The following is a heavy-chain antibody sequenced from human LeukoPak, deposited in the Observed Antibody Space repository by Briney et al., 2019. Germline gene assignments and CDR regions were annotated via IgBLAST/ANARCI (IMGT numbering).Heavy chain of an antibody. V-gene: IGHV3-33*01. J-gene: IGHJ5*02. D-gene: IGHD5-12*01. CDR1: GFTFSSYG. CDR3: ARDPSGRGVATTS. Sequence: GRSLRLSCAASGFTFSSYGMHWVRQAPGKGLEWVAVIWYDGSNKYYADSVKGRFTISRDNSKNTLYQQMNSLRAEDTAVYYCARDPSGRGVATTSWGQGTLVTVSS. CDR2: IWYDGSNK.